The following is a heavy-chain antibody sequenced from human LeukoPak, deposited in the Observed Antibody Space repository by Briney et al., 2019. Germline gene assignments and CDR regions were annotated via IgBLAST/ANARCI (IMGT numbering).Heavy chain of an antibody. CDR3: AREISLNFGVVIPYYFDY. CDR2: VDPEDGET. CDR1: GYTFTDYY. D-gene: IGHD3-3*01. Sequence: ASVKLSCKVSGYTFTDYYMHWVQQAPGKGLEWMGLVDPEDGETIYAEKFQGRVTITADTSTDTAYMELSSLRSEDTAVYYCAREISLNFGVVIPYYFDYWGQGTLVTVSS. J-gene: IGHJ4*02. V-gene: IGHV1-69-2*01.